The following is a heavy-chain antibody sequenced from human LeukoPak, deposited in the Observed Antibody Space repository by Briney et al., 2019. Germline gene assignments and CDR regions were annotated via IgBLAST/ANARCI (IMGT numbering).Heavy chain of an antibody. J-gene: IGHJ5*02. CDR1: GYSFTSYW. CDR2: IDPSDSYT. CDR3: ARHESKSIAAATP. V-gene: IGHV5-10-1*01. D-gene: IGHD6-13*01. Sequence: TGESLRISCKGPGYSFTSYWISWVRQMPGKGLEWMGRIDPSDSYTNYSPSFQGHVTISADKSISTAYLQWSSLKASDTAMYYCARHESKSIAAATPWGQGTLVTVSS.